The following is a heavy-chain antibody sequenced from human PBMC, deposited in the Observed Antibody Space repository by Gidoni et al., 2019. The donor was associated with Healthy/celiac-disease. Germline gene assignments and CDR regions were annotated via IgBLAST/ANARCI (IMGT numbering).Heavy chain of an antibody. CDR2: INPNRGGT. J-gene: IGHJ6*03. D-gene: IGHD6-19*01. Sequence: QVQLVQSGAEVKKPGASVTVSCKASGSTFTGYYMHWVRQAPGQGLEGMGRINPNRGGTNYAQKFQGRVTMTRDTSISTAYMELSRLRSDDTAVYYCARDGIAVAGTDYYYYMDVWGKGTTVTVSS. V-gene: IGHV1-2*06. CDR1: GSTFTGYY. CDR3: ARDGIAVAGTDYYYYMDV.